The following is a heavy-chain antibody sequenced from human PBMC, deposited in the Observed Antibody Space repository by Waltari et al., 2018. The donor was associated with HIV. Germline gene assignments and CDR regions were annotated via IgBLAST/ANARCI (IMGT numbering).Heavy chain of an antibody. V-gene: IGHV4-39*01. Sequence: QLQLQESGPGLVKPSETLSLTCTVSGGSISSSSYYWGWIRPPPGQGLEWIGSIYYSGGTCCNPSLKSGVTMSVDTSKNQFPLKLSSVPAAEAAVYYGARHSDPFGRPSKSSFDYWGQGTLVTVSS. J-gene: IGHJ4*02. CDR3: ARHSDPFGRPSKSSFDY. CDR1: GGSISSSSYY. CDR2: IYYSGGT. D-gene: IGHD3-16*01.